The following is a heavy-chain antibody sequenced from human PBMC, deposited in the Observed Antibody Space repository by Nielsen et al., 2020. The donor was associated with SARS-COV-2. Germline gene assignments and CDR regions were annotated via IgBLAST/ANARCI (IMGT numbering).Heavy chain of an antibody. Sequence: ASVKVSCKTSGYTFANHDIHWVRQASGQGLEWMGWMNPNIGKAGYAQRFQGRLTMTSDTSTSTAYMELSSLRSEDTAVYYCARPTSLPVARGSNSFDAFDMWGQGTMVTVSS. CDR2: MNPNIGKA. CDR3: ARPTSLPVARGSNSFDAFDM. V-gene: IGHV1-8*01. CDR1: GYTFANHD. J-gene: IGHJ3*02. D-gene: IGHD4-11*01.